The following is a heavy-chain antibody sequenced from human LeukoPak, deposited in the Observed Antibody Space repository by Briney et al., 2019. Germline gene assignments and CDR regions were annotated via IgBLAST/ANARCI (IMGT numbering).Heavy chain of an antibody. Sequence: SETLSLACTVSGGSISSSSYYWGWIRQPPGKGLERIGSIYYSGSTYYNPSLKSRVTISVDTSKNQFSLKLKSVTAADTAVYYCARGYSYGYGFDPWGQGTLVTVSS. CDR1: GGSISSSSYY. V-gene: IGHV4-39*07. CDR3: ARGYSYGYGFDP. CDR2: IYYSGST. J-gene: IGHJ5*02. D-gene: IGHD5-18*01.